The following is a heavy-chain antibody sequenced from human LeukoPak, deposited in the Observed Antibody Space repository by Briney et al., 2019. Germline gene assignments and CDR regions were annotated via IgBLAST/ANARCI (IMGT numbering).Heavy chain of an antibody. D-gene: IGHD1-26*01. CDR1: GFTFSNYE. J-gene: IGHJ4*02. Sequence: GGSLRLSCAASGFTFSNYEMNWVRQAPGKGLEWVSYISSGGSTIYYADSVKGRCTISRDTAKNSLFLQMNSLRAEDTAVYYCARGRVGTTTPFDYWGQGTLVTVSS. CDR2: ISSGGSTI. CDR3: ARGRVGTTTPFDY. V-gene: IGHV3-48*03.